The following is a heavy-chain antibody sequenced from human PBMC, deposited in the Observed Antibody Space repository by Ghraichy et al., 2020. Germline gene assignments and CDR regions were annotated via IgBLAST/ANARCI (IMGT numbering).Heavy chain of an antibody. J-gene: IGHJ4*02. D-gene: IGHD1-1*01. CDR1: DDSINRSPYY. Sequence: ESLNISCTVADDSINRSPYYWGWIRQPPGKGLEWIGSIYYSGTTYYNPSLKSRVTISVDTSKNQFSLKLSSVTASDTAVYYCARQKIQLGAAVYWGQGTLVTVSS. CDR3: ARQKIQLGAAVY. CDR2: IYYSGTT. V-gene: IGHV4-39*01.